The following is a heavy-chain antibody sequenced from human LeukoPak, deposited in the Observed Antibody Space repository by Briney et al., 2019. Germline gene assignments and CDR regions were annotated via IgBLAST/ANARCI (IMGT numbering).Heavy chain of an antibody. Sequence: ASVKVSCKASGYTFTGYYMHWVRQAPGQGLEWMGIINPSGGSTSYAQKFQGRVTMTRDMSTSTVYMELSSLRSEDTAVYYCARVGYSSGWYYYFDYWGQGTLVTVSS. D-gene: IGHD6-19*01. CDR3: ARVGYSSGWYYYFDY. V-gene: IGHV1-46*01. CDR2: INPSGGST. CDR1: GYTFTGYY. J-gene: IGHJ4*02.